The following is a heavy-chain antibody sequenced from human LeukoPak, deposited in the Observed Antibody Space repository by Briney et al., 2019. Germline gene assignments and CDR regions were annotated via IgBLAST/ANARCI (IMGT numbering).Heavy chain of an antibody. Sequence: PGGSLRLSCAASGFTFSSHGMHWVRQAPGKGLEWVAFIRYDGSNKYYADSVKGRFTISRDNSKNTLYLQMNSLRAEDTALYYCAKDIVATITENYYGMDVWGQGTTVTVSS. CDR1: GFTFSSHG. D-gene: IGHD5-12*01. J-gene: IGHJ6*02. V-gene: IGHV3-30*02. CDR2: IRYDGSNK. CDR3: AKDIVATITENYYGMDV.